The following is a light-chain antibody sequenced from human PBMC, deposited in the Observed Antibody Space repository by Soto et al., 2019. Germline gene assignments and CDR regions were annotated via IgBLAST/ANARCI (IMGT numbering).Light chain of an antibody. CDR3: QTWGAGIRVV. J-gene: IGLJ2*01. Sequence: LVLTQSPSASASLGASVKLTCTLSSGHSSYAIAWHQQQPEKGPRYLMKLNSDGSHSKGDGIPDRFSGSSSGAERYLTISSLQSEDEADYYCQTWGAGIRVVFGGGTKVTVL. CDR2: LNSDGSH. V-gene: IGLV4-69*01. CDR1: SGHSSYA.